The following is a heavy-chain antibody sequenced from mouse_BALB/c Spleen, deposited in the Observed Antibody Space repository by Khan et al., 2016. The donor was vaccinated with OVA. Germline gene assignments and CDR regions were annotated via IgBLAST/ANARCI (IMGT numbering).Heavy chain of an antibody. J-gene: IGHJ4*01. Sequence: QLVQSGPELKKPGETVKISCKASGYTFRNNGMNWVKQAPGKGLKWMGWINTYTGEPTYADDFKGRFAFSLETSANTAYLQINNLKNEDTGTYFCARVGYNGTMDSWGQGTSVTVSS. CDR2: INTYTGEP. CDR1: GYTFRNNG. V-gene: IGHV9-3-1*01. CDR3: ARVGYNGTMDS. D-gene: IGHD2-14*01.